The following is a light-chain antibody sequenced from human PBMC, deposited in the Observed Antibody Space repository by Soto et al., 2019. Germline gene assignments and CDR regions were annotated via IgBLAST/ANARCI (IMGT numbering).Light chain of an antibody. Sequence: QSVLSQPASVSGSPGQSITISCTWTSGDVGGFEYVSWYQHQPGKAPKLIIYDVTKRPSGVSNRFSGSKSGNTASLTISGIQAEDEGDYYCGSITRSSTSVFGTGTKVTVL. CDR3: GSITRSSTSV. J-gene: IGLJ1*01. V-gene: IGLV2-14*01. CDR2: DVT. CDR1: SGDVGGFEY.